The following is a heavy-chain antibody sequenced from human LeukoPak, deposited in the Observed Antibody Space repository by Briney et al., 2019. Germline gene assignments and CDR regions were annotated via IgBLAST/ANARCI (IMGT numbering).Heavy chain of an antibody. CDR1: GGSIRSYY. Sequence: SSETLSLTCTVSGGSIRSYYWSWIRQPPGKGLEWIGYVHYSGADYNPSLESRVTISIDTSKNQFSLKLSSVTAADTAVYYCAKVRYSYFDSWGQGTLVSVSS. CDR2: VHYSGA. D-gene: IGHD5-12*01. CDR3: AKVRYSYFDS. J-gene: IGHJ4*02. V-gene: IGHV4-59*01.